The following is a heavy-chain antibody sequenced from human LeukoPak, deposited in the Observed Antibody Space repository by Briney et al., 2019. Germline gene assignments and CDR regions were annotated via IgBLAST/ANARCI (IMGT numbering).Heavy chain of an antibody. J-gene: IGHJ4*02. CDR1: GYTFTSYG. CDR2: ISAYNGNT. V-gene: IGHV1-18*01. CDR3: ARSAIAVAALFDY. Sequence: GASVKVSCKASGYTFTSYGISWVRQAPGQGLEWMGWISAYNGNTNYAQKLQGRVTMTTDTSTSTACMELRSLRSDDTAVYYCARSAIAVAALFDYWGQGTLVTVSS. D-gene: IGHD6-19*01.